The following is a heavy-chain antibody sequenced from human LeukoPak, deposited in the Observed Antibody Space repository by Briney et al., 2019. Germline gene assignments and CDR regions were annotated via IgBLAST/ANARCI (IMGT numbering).Heavy chain of an antibody. CDR1: GFTFSSYS. CDR3: ARDHAPDYGDLVDY. CDR2: ISSSSSYI. D-gene: IGHD4-17*01. Sequence: PGGSLRLSCAASGFTFSSYSMNWVRQAPGKGLEWVSSISSSSSYIYYADSVKGRFTISRDNAKNSLYLQMNSLRAEDTAVYYCARDHAPDYGDLVDYWGQGTLVTVSS. J-gene: IGHJ4*02. V-gene: IGHV3-21*01.